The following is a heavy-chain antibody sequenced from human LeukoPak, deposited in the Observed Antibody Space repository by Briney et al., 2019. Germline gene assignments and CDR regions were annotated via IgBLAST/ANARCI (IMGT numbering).Heavy chain of an antibody. J-gene: IGHJ4*02. CDR2: ISSRGGST. CDR1: GFTFSNYA. D-gene: IGHD6-13*01. V-gene: IGHV3-23*01. CDR3: AKDQGIAGGEDY. Sequence: GGSLRLSCVASGFTFSNYAMSWVRQAPGKGLEWVSTISSRGGSTYYADSVKGRFTISRDNSKNTLYLQMNSLRAEDTAVYYCAKDQGIAGGEDYWGQGTLVTVSS.